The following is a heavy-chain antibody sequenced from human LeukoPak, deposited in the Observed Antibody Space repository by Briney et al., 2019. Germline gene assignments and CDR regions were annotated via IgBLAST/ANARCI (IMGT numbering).Heavy chain of an antibody. V-gene: IGHV3-20*04. CDR1: GFTFSDYY. J-gene: IGHJ4*02. Sequence: PGGSLRLSCAASGFTFSDYYMSWVRQAPGKGLEWVSGLNWDGGTTGHADSVKGRFTISRDNAKNSLYLQMNSLRAEDTALYYCARAQTYGDYRLLLDYWGQGTLVTVSS. CDR2: LNWDGGTT. D-gene: IGHD4-17*01. CDR3: ARAQTYGDYRLLLDY.